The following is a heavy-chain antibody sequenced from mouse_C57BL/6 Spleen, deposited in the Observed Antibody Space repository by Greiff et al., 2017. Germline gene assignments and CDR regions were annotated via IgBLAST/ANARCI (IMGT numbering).Heavy chain of an antibody. CDR2: FYPGDGDT. CDR3: ARHAYGSGMGVDY. V-gene: IGHV1-80*01. CDR1: GYAFSGYW. Sequence: QVQLQQSGAELVKPGASVTLSCKASGYAFSGYWMNWVKQRPGQGLEWIGQFYPGDGDTNYNGKFKGKATLTADKSSSTAYMQLSRLTSEDSAVYFCARHAYGSGMGVDYWGQGTSVTVSS. J-gene: IGHJ4*01. D-gene: IGHD1-1*01.